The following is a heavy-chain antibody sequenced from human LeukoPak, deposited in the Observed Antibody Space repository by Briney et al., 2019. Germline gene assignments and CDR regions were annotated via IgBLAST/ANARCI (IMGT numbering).Heavy chain of an antibody. CDR3: ARSVEGYCSGGSCYSYYYYMDV. CDR1: GGSFSGYY. J-gene: IGHJ6*03. V-gene: IGHV4-59*01. D-gene: IGHD2-15*01. CDR2: IYYSGST. Sequence: SETLSLTCAVYGGSFSGYYWSWIRQPPGPGLEWIGYIYYSGSTNYNPSLKSRISISVDTSKNQFSLKLSSVTAADTAVYYCARSVEGYCSGGSCYSYYYYMDVWGKGTTVTVSS.